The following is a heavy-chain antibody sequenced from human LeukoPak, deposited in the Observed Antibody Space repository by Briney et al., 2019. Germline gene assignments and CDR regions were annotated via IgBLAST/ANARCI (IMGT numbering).Heavy chain of an antibody. Sequence: SETLSLTCTVSGGSISSSSYYWGWIRQPPGKGLEWIGSIYYSGSTYYNPSLKSRVTISVDTSKNQFSLKLSSVTAADTAVYYCARHPRQRLPPTDYWGQGTLVTVSS. J-gene: IGHJ4*02. D-gene: IGHD6-25*01. CDR2: IYYSGST. V-gene: IGHV4-39*01. CDR3: ARHPRQRLPPTDY. CDR1: GGSISSSSYY.